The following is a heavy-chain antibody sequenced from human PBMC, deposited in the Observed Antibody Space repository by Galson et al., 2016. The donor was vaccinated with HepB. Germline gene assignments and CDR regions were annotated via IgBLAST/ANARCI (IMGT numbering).Heavy chain of an antibody. CDR1: GGSFSSYG. Sequence: SVKVSCKASGGSFSSYGISWVRQAPGQGLEWMGGVIPIFGTANYAQKFQGRVTITADESTSTAYMELSGLRAEDTAVYYCARDRYYDSGGNYYESAYWGQGTPVIVS. J-gene: IGHJ4*02. D-gene: IGHD3-22*01. V-gene: IGHV1-69*13. CDR3: ARDRYYDSGGNYYESAY. CDR2: VIPIFGTA.